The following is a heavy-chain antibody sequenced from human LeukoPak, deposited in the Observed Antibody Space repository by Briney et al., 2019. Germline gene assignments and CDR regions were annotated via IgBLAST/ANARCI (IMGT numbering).Heavy chain of an antibody. D-gene: IGHD6-19*01. CDR2: ISAYNGNT. J-gene: IGHJ5*02. CDR3: AREGSSGWYGEAWFDP. V-gene: IGHV1-18*01. CDR1: GYTFNNYG. Sequence: ASVKVSCKASGYTFNNYGISWVRQAPGQGLEWMGWISAYNGNTNYAQKLQGRVTMTTDTSTSTAYMELRSLRSDDTAVYYCAREGSSGWYGEAWFDPWGQGTLVTVSS.